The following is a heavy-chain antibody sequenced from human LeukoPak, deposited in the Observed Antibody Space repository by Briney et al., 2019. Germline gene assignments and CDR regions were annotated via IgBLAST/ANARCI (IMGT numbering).Heavy chain of an antibody. CDR3: AKDLHSNWFDP. D-gene: IGHD3-3*02. V-gene: IGHV3-30*02. J-gene: IGHJ5*02. CDR1: GFTFSNYG. Sequence: GGSLRLSCAASGFTFSNYGMHWVRQAPGKGLEWVAFIRFDGTSKYYADSVKGRFTISRDNSKNTLYLQMNSLRAEDTAVYYCAKDLHSNWFDPWGQGTLVTVSS. CDR2: IRFDGTSK.